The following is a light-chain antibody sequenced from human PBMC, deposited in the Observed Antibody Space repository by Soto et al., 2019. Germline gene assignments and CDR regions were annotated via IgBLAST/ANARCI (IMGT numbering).Light chain of an antibody. J-gene: IGKJ4*01. CDR1: QDISNS. V-gene: IGKV1-33*01. CDR2: DAS. CDR3: QHYADLPLT. Sequence: DIQMNQSPSSLSASVGDRVTITCQASQDISNSINWYQQKPGKAPRLLIFDASSVEAGVPSRFSGGGSGTYFTFTINSLQPEDVGAYFCQHYADLPLTFGGGTKVAIK.